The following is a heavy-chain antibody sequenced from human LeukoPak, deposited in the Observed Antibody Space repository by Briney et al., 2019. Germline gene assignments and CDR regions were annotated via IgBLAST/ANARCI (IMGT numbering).Heavy chain of an antibody. V-gene: IGHV4-39*07. D-gene: IGHD2-21*01. CDR3: ARGTGLWRAEGRSAFDI. J-gene: IGHJ3*02. CDR2: IYYSGST. Sequence: SETLSLTCTVSGGSISSSSYYWGWIRQPPGKGLEWIGSIYYSGSTYYNPSLKSRVTISVDTSKNQFSLKLSSVTAADTAVYYCARGTGLWRAEGRSAFDIWGQGTMVTVSS. CDR1: GGSISSSSYY.